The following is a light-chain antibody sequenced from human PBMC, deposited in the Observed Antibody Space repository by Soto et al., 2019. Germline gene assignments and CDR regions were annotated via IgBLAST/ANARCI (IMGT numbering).Light chain of an antibody. V-gene: IGKV3-15*01. CDR3: QQYKSWTIT. Sequence: DIVMTQSPATPSVSRWERSTLACTASQSVSGELAWYQQHPGQAPRLLIYTASTRATGIPARFSGYGSGTEFTLTITSLQSEDFAIYFCQQYKSWTITFRQGTRPEI. J-gene: IGKJ5*01. CDR1: QSVSGE. CDR2: TAS.